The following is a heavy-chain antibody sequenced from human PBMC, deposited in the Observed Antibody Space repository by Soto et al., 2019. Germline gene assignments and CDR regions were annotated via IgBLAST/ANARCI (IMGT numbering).Heavy chain of an antibody. CDR2: IYHSGSS. V-gene: IGHV4-38-2*02. D-gene: IGHD3-10*01. J-gene: IGHJ5*01. Sequence: XETLSLTCAVSGYSISSGCYWGWIRQPPGKGLEWIVIIYHSGSSYYNPSLKSRVTISVDTSKNQFSLKLSSVTAADTAVYYCARDPSLGMVRGVIGFDSWGQGTLVTVSS. CDR1: GYSISSGCY. CDR3: ARDPSLGMVRGVIGFDS.